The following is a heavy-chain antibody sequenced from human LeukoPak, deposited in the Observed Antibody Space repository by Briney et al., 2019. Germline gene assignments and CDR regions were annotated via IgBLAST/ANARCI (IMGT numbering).Heavy chain of an antibody. V-gene: IGHV1-18*01. CDR2: ISAYNGNT. D-gene: IGHD1-1*01. CDR3: ARVGRPTMNYYYYYMDV. CDR1: GYTFTSYG. J-gene: IGHJ6*03. Sequence: GASVKVSCKASGYTFTSYGISWVRQAPGQGLEWMGWISAYNGNTNYAQKLQGRVTITRNTSISTAYMELSSLRSEDTAVYYCARVGRPTMNYYYYYMDVWGKGTTVTVSS.